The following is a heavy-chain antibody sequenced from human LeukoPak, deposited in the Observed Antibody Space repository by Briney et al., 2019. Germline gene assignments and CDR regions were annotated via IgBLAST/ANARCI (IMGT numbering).Heavy chain of an antibody. V-gene: IGHV4-59*08. CDR1: GGSVSFYY. J-gene: IGHJ4*02. CDR3: ARGLTHLDSSGYYYYFDY. CDR2: IYYSGST. D-gene: IGHD3-22*01. Sequence: SETLSLTCTVSGGSVSFYYWSWIRQPPGKGLEWIGYIYYSGSTYYNPSLKSRVTISVDTSKNQFSLKLSSVTAADTAVYYCARGLTHLDSSGYYYYFDYWGQGTLVTVSS.